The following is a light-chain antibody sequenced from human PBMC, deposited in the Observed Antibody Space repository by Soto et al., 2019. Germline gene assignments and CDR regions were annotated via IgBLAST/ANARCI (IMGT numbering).Light chain of an antibody. V-gene: IGLV2-18*02. Sequence: QSVLTQPPSVSGSPGQSVAISCTGTSSDVGTYNRVSWYQQSPGTAPKLMIFEVSNRPSGVPDRFSGSKSGNTASLTISGLQAEDEGDYYCSSYTSSSTYVFGTGTKVTVL. CDR1: SSDVGTYNR. J-gene: IGLJ1*01. CDR2: EVS. CDR3: SSYTSSSTYV.